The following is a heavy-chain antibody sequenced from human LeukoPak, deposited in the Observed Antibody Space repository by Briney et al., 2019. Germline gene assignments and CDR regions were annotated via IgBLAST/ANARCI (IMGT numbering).Heavy chain of an antibody. J-gene: IGHJ4*02. CDR3: ARSAAGTDYFDY. Sequence: GESLKISCHGSGYXFTTYWICWVRQMPGKGLEWMGIIYPGDSDTRYSPSFQGQVTISADKSISTAYLQWSSLKASDTAMYYCARSAAGTDYFDYWGQGTLVTVSS. CDR1: GYXFTTYW. CDR2: IYPGDSDT. V-gene: IGHV5-51*01. D-gene: IGHD6-13*01.